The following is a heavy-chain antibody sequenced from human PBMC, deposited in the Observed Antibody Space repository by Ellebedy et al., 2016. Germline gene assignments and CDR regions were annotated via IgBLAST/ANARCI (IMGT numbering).Heavy chain of an antibody. Sequence: GESLKISXAASGFTLSDYSMNWVRQAPGKGLEWVSSITSSGDYIYYADSVKGRFTISRDNARNSLSLQMNSLRAEDTSVYYCARGVGGTSLNWFDPWGQGTLVTVSS. V-gene: IGHV3-21*01. CDR2: ITSSGDYI. D-gene: IGHD3-16*01. J-gene: IGHJ5*02. CDR1: GFTLSDYS. CDR3: ARGVGGTSLNWFDP.